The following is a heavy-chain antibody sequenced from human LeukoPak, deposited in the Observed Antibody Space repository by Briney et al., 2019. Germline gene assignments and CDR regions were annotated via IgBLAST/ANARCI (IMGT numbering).Heavy chain of an antibody. CDR1: GYTFTDYY. V-gene: IGHV1-2*02. Sequence: ASVKVSCKASGYTFTDYYIHWMRQAPGQGLEWMGWINPKRGVTTYAQKFQGRVTMTRDTSITTAYMELTRLRSDDTAVYYCATQRGSYLWGTDFDYWGQGTLVTVSS. D-gene: IGHD3-16*01. J-gene: IGHJ4*02. CDR3: ATQRGSYLWGTDFDY. CDR2: INPKRGVT.